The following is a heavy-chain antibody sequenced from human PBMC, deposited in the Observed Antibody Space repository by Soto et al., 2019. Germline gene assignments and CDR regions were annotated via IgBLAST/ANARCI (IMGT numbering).Heavy chain of an antibody. CDR1: GFTFSSYG. D-gene: IGHD4-17*01. CDR2: ISYDGSNK. Sequence: QVQLVESGGGVVQPGRSLRLSCAASGFTFSSYGMHWVRQAPGKGLEWVAVISYDGSNKYYADSVKGRFTISRDNSKNTLYLQMNSLRAEDTAVYYCANSPRWHDLDYWGQGTLVTVSS. V-gene: IGHV3-30*18. J-gene: IGHJ4*02. CDR3: ANSPRWHDLDY.